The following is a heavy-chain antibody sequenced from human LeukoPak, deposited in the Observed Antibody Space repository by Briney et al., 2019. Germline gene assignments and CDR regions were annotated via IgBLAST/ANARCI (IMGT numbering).Heavy chain of an antibody. CDR3: ARGVVPAAMDY. CDR2: ISYDGSNK. Sequence: GRSLRLSCAASGFTFSSYAMHWVRQAPGKGLEWVAVISYDGSNKYYADSVKGRFTISRDNSKNTLYLQMNSLRAEDTAVYYCARGVVPAAMDYWGQGTLVTVSS. D-gene: IGHD2-2*01. J-gene: IGHJ4*02. V-gene: IGHV3-30-3*01. CDR1: GFTFSSYA.